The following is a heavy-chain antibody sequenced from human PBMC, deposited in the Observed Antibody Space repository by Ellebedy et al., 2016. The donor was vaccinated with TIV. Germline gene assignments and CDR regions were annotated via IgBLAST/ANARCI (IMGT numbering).Heavy chain of an antibody. Sequence: GGSLRLXXAGSGFTFSSYAMTWVRQAPGKGLEWVSTIGGSGAGTYYADSVKGRFTISRDYSKNTVYLQMNNLRPEDTAAYYCAKESTGWYIGRGESFDYWGQGTLVTVSS. V-gene: IGHV3-23*01. J-gene: IGHJ4*02. CDR3: AKESTGWYIGRGESFDY. D-gene: IGHD6-13*01. CDR2: IGGSGAGT. CDR1: GFTFSSYA.